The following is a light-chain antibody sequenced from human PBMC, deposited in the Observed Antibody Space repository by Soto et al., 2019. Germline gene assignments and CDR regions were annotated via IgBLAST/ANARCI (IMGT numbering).Light chain of an antibody. Sequence: QSALTQPASVSGSPGQSITISCTGTSSDVGGYNYVSWYRQHPGKAPKLMIYEVSNRPSGVSDRFSASKSGNTASLTISGLQAEDEADYYCVLYVSSGISVFGGGTKLTVL. J-gene: IGLJ2*01. CDR3: VLYVSSGISV. CDR1: SSDVGGYNY. CDR2: EVS. V-gene: IGLV2-14*01.